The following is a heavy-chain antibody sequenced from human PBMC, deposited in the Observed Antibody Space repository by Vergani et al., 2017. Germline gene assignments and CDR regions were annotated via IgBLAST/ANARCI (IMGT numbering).Heavy chain of an antibody. J-gene: IGHJ5*02. V-gene: IGHV3-23*01. D-gene: IGHD2-2*01. Sequence: EVQLLESGGGLVQPGGSLRLSCAASGFTFSSYAMSWVRQAPGTGLEWVSAISGSGGSTYYADSVKGRFTISRDNSKNTLYLQMNSLRAEDTAVYYCAKGVYCSSTSCYGYPNWFDPWGQGTLVTVSS. CDR3: AKGVYCSSTSCYGYPNWFDP. CDR2: ISGSGGST. CDR1: GFTFSSYA.